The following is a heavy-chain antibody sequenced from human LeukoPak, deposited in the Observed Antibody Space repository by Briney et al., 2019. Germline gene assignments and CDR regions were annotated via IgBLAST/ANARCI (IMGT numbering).Heavy chain of an antibody. D-gene: IGHD2-2*02. CDR2: IYTSGST. CDR1: GGSISSYY. CDR3: AREAAAIGRNWFDP. J-gene: IGHJ5*02. Sequence: SETLSLTCTVSGGSISSYYWSWIRQPAGKGLEWIGRIYTSGSTNYNPSLKSRVTMSVDTSKNQFSLKLSSVTAADTAVYYCAREAAAIGRNWFDPWGQGTLVTVSS. V-gene: IGHV4-4*07.